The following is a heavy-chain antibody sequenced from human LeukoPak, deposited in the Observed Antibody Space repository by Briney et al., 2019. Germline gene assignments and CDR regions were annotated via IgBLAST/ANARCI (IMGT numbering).Heavy chain of an antibody. Sequence: GASVKVSCKASGYTFTGYYMHWVRQAPGQGLEWMGWINPNSGGTNYAQKFQGRVPMTRDTSISTAYMELSRLRSDDTAVYYCATEYSSVVPGAPGFDYWGQGTLVTVSS. V-gene: IGHV1-2*02. D-gene: IGHD6-6*01. CDR1: GYTFTGYY. CDR3: ATEYSSVVPGAPGFDY. CDR2: INPNSGGT. J-gene: IGHJ4*02.